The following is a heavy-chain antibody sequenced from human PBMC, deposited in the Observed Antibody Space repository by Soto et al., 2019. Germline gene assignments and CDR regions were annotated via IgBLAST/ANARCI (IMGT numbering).Heavy chain of an antibody. J-gene: IGHJ3*01. D-gene: IGHD1-1*01. V-gene: IGHV3-53*01. CDR2: LYDVDGS. CDR3: ATWHEREHAYDV. CDR1: GLTISGKKY. Sequence: GGSLRLSCAAFGLTISGKKYVAWVRQAPGKGLEWVSGLYDVDGSFYADSVRGRFTTSSDSSKTTVYLQMNDLRPDDTAVYYCATWHEREHAYDVWGQGQRSPSPQ.